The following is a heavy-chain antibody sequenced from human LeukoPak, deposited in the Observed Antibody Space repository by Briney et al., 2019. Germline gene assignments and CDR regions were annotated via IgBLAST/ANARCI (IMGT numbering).Heavy chain of an antibody. J-gene: IGHJ3*02. D-gene: IGHD3-22*01. V-gene: IGHV1-3*03. Sequence: SVKVSCKTSGDTFTTYAIIWVRQAPGQRLEWMGWINAGNGNTKYSQEFQGRVTITRDTSASTAYMELSSLRSEDMAVYYCARGPSKYYDSSGYLSAFDIWGQGTMVTVSS. CDR3: ARGPSKYYDSSGYLSAFDI. CDR1: GDTFTTYA. CDR2: INAGNGNT.